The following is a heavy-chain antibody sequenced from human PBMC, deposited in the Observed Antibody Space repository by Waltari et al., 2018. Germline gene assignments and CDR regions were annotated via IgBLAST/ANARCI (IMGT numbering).Heavy chain of an antibody. J-gene: IGHJ6*02. CDR3: ARGGNVVVPAVSVGYYYGMDV. V-gene: IGHV4-34*01. CDR2: INHSGRT. D-gene: IGHD2-2*01. Sequence: QVQLQQWGAGLLKPSETLSLTCAVYGGSFSGYYWSWIRQPPGKGLEWIGEINHSGRTNSNPSLKSRVTIAVDTSKNQFSLKLSSVTAADTAVYYCARGGNVVVPAVSVGYYYGMDVWGQGTTVTVSS. CDR1: GGSFSGYY.